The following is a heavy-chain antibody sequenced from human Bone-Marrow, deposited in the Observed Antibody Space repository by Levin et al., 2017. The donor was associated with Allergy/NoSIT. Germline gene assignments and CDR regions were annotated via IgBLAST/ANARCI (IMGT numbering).Heavy chain of an antibody. CDR1: GFTFSSYS. CDR2: ISSSSSYI. CDR3: ARRGGGYGGTGSYWYFDL. J-gene: IGHJ2*01. Sequence: SGGSLRLSCAASGFTFSSYSMNWVRQAPGKGLEWVSSISSSSSYIYYADSVKGRFTISRDNAKNSLYLQMNSLRAEDTAVYYCARRGGGYGGTGSYWYFDLWGRGTLVTVSS. V-gene: IGHV3-21*01. D-gene: IGHD4-23*01.